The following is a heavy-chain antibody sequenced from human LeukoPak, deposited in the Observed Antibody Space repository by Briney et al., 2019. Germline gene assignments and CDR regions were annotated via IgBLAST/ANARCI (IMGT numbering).Heavy chain of an antibody. V-gene: IGHV4-34*01. D-gene: IGHD1-1*01. J-gene: IGHJ3*02. CDR3: ARDHWTDAFDI. CDR2: INHSGST. CDR1: GGSFSGDY. Sequence: PSETLSLTCAVYGGSFSGDYWSWIRQPPGKGLEWIGEINHSGSTNYNPSPKSRVTISVDTSKHQFSLKLSSVTAADTAVYYCARDHWTDAFDIWGQGAMVTVSS.